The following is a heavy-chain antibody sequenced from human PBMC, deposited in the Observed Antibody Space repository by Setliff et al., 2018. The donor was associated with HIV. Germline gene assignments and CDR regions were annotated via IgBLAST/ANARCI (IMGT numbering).Heavy chain of an antibody. V-gene: IGHV4-34*01. CDR3: ARVADSSGYYHLDY. CDR2: VYHSGSS. J-gene: IGHJ4*02. Sequence: SETLSLTCAVYGGSFSGYSWSWIRQPPGKGPEWIGEVYHSGSSNYNPSLKSRVTISVDTSRKQFSLKLSSVTAADTAVYHCARVADSSGYYHLDYWGQGTLVTVS. CDR1: GGSFSGYS. D-gene: IGHD3-22*01.